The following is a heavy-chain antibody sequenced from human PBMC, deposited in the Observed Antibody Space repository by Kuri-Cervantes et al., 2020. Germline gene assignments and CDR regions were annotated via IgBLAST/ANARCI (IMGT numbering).Heavy chain of an antibody. V-gene: IGHV3-7*01. CDR1: GFTFSSYG. Sequence: GGSLRLSCAASGFTFSSYGMHWVRQAPGKGLEWVANTNPDGSEKYYVDSVKGRFTISRDNAKNSLFLQMNSLRAEDTAVYYCARGFHRQWLTYFDYWGQGTLVTVSS. CDR2: TNPDGSEK. J-gene: IGHJ4*02. D-gene: IGHD6-19*01. CDR3: ARGFHRQWLTYFDY.